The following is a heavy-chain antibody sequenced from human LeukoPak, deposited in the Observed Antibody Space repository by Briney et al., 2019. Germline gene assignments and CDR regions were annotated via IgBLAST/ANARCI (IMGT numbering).Heavy chain of an antibody. J-gene: IGHJ6*03. Sequence: GGSLTLSCAPSGFTFTDYSMNWVRQAPGKGLEWVAHISTVGTYTHYTDSVKGRFTISRDNRKNLLYLQMSSLGAEDTAVYYCARDGSGFYHYYYMDVWGKGTTVTVSS. CDR1: GFTFTDYS. CDR3: ARDGSGFYHYYYMDV. V-gene: IGHV3-21*01. CDR2: ISTVGTYT. D-gene: IGHD6-25*01.